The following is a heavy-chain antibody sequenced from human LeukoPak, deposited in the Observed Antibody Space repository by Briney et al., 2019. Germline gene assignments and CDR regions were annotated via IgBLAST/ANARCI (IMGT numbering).Heavy chain of an antibody. D-gene: IGHD4-17*01. J-gene: IGHJ4*02. CDR3: AKDWGDYGDYGNDY. V-gene: IGHV3-23*01. CDR2: ISGSGGST. Sequence: PGGSLRLSCAASGFTFSSYAMSWVRQAPGKGLEWVSAISGSGGSTYYADSVKGRFTISRDNSKNTLYLQMNSLRAEDTAVYYCAKDWGDYGDYGNDYWGQGTLVTVSS. CDR1: GFTFSSYA.